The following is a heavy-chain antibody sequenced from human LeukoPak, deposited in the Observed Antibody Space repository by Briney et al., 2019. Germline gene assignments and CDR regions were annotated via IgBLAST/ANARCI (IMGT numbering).Heavy chain of an antibody. CDR2: IIPILGIA. Sequence: ASVKVSCKASGYTFTSYAISWVRQAPGQGLEWMGRIIPILGIANYAQKFQGRVTITADKSTSTAYMELSSLRSEDTAVYYCARDFRRFEFVNWFDPWGQGTLVTVSS. J-gene: IGHJ5*02. CDR3: ARDFRRFEFVNWFDP. V-gene: IGHV1-69*04. CDR1: GYTFTSYA. D-gene: IGHD3-9*01.